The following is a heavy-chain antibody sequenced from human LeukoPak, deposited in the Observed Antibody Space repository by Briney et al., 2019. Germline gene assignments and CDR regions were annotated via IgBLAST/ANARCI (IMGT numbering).Heavy chain of an antibody. CDR1: GFTFSSYS. CDR2: ISSSSSYI. J-gene: IGHJ4*02. Sequence: GGSLRLSCAASGFTFSSYSMNWVRQAPGKGLEWVSSISSSSSYIYYADSVKGRFTISRDNAKNSLYLQMNSLRAEDTAVYYCAGYYDSSGYYYRARGQGTLVTVSS. V-gene: IGHV3-21*01. D-gene: IGHD3-22*01. CDR3: AGYYDSSGYYYRA.